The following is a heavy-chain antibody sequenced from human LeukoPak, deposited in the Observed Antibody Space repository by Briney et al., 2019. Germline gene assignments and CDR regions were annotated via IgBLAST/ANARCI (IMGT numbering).Heavy chain of an antibody. CDR3: ARKVLVPAATGADAFDV. J-gene: IGHJ3*01. CDR1: GFTFSSYW. D-gene: IGHD2-2*01. CDR2: IKQDGSEK. Sequence: GGSLRLSCAASGFTFSSYWMSWVRQAPGKGLEWVANIKQDGSEKYYVDSVKGRFTISRDNAKNSLYLQMNSLRAEDTAVFYCARKVLVPAATGADAFDVWGRGTMVIVSS. V-gene: IGHV3-7*01.